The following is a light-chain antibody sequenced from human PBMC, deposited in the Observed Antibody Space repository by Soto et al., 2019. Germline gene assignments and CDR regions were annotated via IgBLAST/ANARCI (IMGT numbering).Light chain of an antibody. CDR3: QQYGDSPPNT. J-gene: IGKJ2*01. Sequence: EIVLTQSPGTLSLSPGESATLSCRASQSVNSRFLAWYQHKPGQAPRLLIYAASTRATGIPDRFSGSASVTDFTLTIIRLEPEDFAVYYCQQYGDSPPNTFGQGTKLAIK. CDR2: AAS. CDR1: QSVNSRF. V-gene: IGKV3-20*01.